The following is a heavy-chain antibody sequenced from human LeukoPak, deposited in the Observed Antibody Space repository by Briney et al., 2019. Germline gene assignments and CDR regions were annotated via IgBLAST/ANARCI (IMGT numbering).Heavy chain of an antibody. V-gene: IGHV3-23*01. Sequence: GGSLRLSCAASGFTFNTYATSWVRQAPGKGLEWVSGIGTSGSGTYYADSVKGRFTISRDNSKNSLYLLMNNLRAEDTAIYYCAKRNNREFDYWGQGTLVTVSS. CDR1: GFTFNTYA. J-gene: IGHJ4*02. CDR2: IGTSGSGT. CDR3: AKRNNREFDY. D-gene: IGHD1-14*01.